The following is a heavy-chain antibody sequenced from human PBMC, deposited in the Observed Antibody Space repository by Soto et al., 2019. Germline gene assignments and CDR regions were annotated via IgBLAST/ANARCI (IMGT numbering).Heavy chain of an antibody. CDR2: IKSSIRGGTT. CDR3: AKDRDTLSYYNYYYGMDV. D-gene: IGHD5-18*01. CDR1: GFTFSDAW. Sequence: GGSLRLSCEASGFTFSDAWMNWVRLAPGKGLEWVGRIKSSIRGGTTDYAALVKGRFSISRDDSRNTLYLQMNSLEIEDTAVYYCAKDRDTLSYYNYYYGMDVWGQGTTVTVSS. V-gene: IGHV3-15*01. J-gene: IGHJ6*02.